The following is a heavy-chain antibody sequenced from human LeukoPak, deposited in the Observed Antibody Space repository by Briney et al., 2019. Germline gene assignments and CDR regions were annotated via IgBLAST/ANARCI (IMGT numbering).Heavy chain of an antibody. CDR1: GFTFSSYS. V-gene: IGHV3-21*01. CDR3: ARAISDYDASDI. J-gene: IGHJ3*02. Sequence: PGGSLRLSCAASGFTFSSYSMSWVRQAPGTGLEWVSSISTGSSYIFYADSLKGRFTISRGNAKNSLYLQMNSLRAEDTAVYYCARAISDYDASDIWGQGTMVTVSS. D-gene: IGHD4-17*01. CDR2: ISTGSSYI.